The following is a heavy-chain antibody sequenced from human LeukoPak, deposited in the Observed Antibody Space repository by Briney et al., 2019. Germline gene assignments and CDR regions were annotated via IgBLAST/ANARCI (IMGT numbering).Heavy chain of an antibody. D-gene: IGHD3-10*01. CDR1: GFTFSSYA. J-gene: IGHJ4*02. Sequence: GGSLRLSCAASGFTFSSYAMSWVRQAPGKGLEWVSGISGSGGSTYYADSVKGRFTISRDNSKNTLYLQMNSLRAEDTAVYYCARDFGSGTYYNFDYWGQGTLVTVSS. CDR3: ARDFGSGTYYNFDY. V-gene: IGHV3-23*01. CDR2: ISGSGGST.